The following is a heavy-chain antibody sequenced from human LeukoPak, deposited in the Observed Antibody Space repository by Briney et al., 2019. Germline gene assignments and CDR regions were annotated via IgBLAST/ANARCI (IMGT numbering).Heavy chain of an antibody. CDR1: GGSISSGSYY. CDR2: IYTSGST. D-gene: IGHD6-13*01. CDR3: ARAPIAAALAY. V-gene: IGHV4-61*02. Sequence: SESLCLTCTVSGGSISSGSYYWSWIRQPAGKGLEWIGRIYTSGSTNYNPSLKSRVTISVDTSKNQFSLKLSSVTAADTAVYYCARAPIAAALAYWGQGTLVTVSS. J-gene: IGHJ4*02.